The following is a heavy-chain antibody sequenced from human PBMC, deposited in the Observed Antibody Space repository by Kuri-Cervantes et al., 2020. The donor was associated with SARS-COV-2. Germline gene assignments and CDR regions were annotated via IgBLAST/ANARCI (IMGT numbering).Heavy chain of an antibody. V-gene: IGHV5-51*01. D-gene: IGHD1-7*01. Sequence: KVSCKGSGYSFTSYWIGWVRQMPGKGLEWMGIIYPGDSDTRYSPSFQGQVTVSADKSISTAYLQWSSLKASDNAMYYCARHSKLELHMDVWGQGTTVTVSS. CDR3: ARHSKLELHMDV. J-gene: IGHJ6*02. CDR2: IYPGDSDT. CDR1: GYSFTSYW.